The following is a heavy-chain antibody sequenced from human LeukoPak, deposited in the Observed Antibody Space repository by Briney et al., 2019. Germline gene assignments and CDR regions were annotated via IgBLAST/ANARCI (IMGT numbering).Heavy chain of an antibody. V-gene: IGHV4-39*07. CDR3: ARGGRGLRLGELSHFDY. CDR1: GGSISSSSYY. J-gene: IGHJ4*02. Sequence: SETLSLTCTVSGGSISSSSYYWGWIRQPPGKGLEWIGSIYYSGSIYYNPSLKSRVTISADTSKNQFSLKLSSVTAADTAVYYCARGGRGLRLGELSHFDYWGQGTLVTVSS. CDR2: IYYSGSI. D-gene: IGHD3-16*02.